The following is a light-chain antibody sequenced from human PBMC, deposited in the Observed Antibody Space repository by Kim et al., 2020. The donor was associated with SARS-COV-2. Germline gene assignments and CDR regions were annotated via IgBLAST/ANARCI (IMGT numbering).Light chain of an antibody. CDR1: QSISSW. J-gene: IGKJ2*01. Sequence: LSASVGDRVTITCRASQSISSWLAWYQQKPGKAPKLLIYKASSLESGVPSRFSGRGSGTEFTLTISSLQPDDFATYYCQQYNSPVTFGQGTKLEI. CDR3: QQYNSPVT. V-gene: IGKV1-5*03. CDR2: KAS.